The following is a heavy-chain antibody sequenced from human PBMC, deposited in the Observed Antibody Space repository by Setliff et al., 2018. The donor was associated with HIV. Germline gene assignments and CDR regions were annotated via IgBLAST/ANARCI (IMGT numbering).Heavy chain of an antibody. CDR1: GYTFTNYG. D-gene: IGHD3-3*01. Sequence: ASVKVSCKASGYTFTNYGITWVRQAPGQGLEWMGWITADNGNTNYAQRFKGRVTMTSDTSTSTAYMELRSLRSDDTAVYYCARDPGEGGGGFLEWTIGYYYYMDVWGKGTTVTVSS. V-gene: IGHV1-18*01. CDR2: ITADNGNT. CDR3: ARDPGEGGGGFLEWTIGYYYYMDV. J-gene: IGHJ6*03.